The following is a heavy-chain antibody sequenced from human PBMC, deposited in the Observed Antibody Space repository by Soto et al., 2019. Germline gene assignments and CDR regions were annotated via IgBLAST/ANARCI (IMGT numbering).Heavy chain of an antibody. Sequence: GGSLRLSCAASGFTFSDYYMSWIRQAPGKGLEWVSYISSSGSTIYYADSVKGRFTISRDNAKNSLYLQMNSLRAEDTAVYYCARVGDPHYDILTGLRDLYGMDVWGQGTTVTVSS. J-gene: IGHJ6*02. V-gene: IGHV3-11*01. CDR3: ARVGDPHYDILTGLRDLYGMDV. CDR2: ISSSGSTI. D-gene: IGHD3-9*01. CDR1: GFTFSDYY.